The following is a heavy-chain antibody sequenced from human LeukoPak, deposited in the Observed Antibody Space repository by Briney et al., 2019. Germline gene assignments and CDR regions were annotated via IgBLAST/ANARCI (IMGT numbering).Heavy chain of an antibody. CDR1: GYTFTGYY. CDR3: ARGFREWELNGNWFDP. J-gene: IGHJ5*02. D-gene: IGHD1-26*01. V-gene: IGHV1-2*02. Sequence: GASVKVSCKASGYTFTGYYMHWVRQAPGQGLEWMGWINPNSGGTNYAQKFQGRVTMTRDTSISTVYMELSRLRSEDTAVYYCARGFREWELNGNWFDPWGQGTLVTVSS. CDR2: INPNSGGT.